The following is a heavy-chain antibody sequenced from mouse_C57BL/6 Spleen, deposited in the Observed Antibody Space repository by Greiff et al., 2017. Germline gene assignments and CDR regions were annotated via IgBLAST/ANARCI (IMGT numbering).Heavy chain of an antibody. D-gene: IGHD1-1*01. V-gene: IGHV1-80*01. CDR1: GYAFSSYW. CDR3: ARGREVTTVVAKYYFAY. Sequence: VKLQQSGAELVKPGASVKISCKASGYAFSSYWMNWVKQRPGKGLEWIGQIYPGDGDTNYNGKLKGKATLTADKSSSPDYLQLISLTSEASAFYFCARGREVTTVVAKYYFAYWGQGTTLTVSS. J-gene: IGHJ2*01. CDR2: IYPGDGDT.